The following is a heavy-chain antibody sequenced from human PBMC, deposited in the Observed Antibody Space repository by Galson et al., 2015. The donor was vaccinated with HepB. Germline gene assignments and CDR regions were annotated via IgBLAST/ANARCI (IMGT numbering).Heavy chain of an antibody. D-gene: IGHD3-10*01. CDR1: GFTFKTYS. CDR2: ISRKSNYI. Sequence: SLRLSCAGSGFTFKTYSMNWVRQAPGKGLEWVSSISRKSNYIYYADSVKGRFTISRDNAKKSLFLQMNTLRAEDTAVYFCARTPVGDPDSGTPLYYFDSWGQGTLVIVSS. CDR3: ARTPVGDPDSGTPLYYFDS. J-gene: IGHJ4*02. V-gene: IGHV3-21*01.